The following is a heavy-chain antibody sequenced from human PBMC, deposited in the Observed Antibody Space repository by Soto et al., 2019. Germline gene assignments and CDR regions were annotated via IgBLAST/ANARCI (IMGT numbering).Heavy chain of an antibody. CDR1: GFTFSSYG. J-gene: IGHJ4*02. CDR2: ISYDGSNK. Sequence: QVQLVESGGGVVQPGRSLRLSCAASGFTFSSYGMHWVRQAPGKGPEWVAVISYDGSNKYYADSVKGRFPISRDNSKNTLYLQMNSLRAEDTAVYYCAKDKVPVVVTAPFDYWGQGTLVTVSS. D-gene: IGHD2-21*02. V-gene: IGHV3-30*18. CDR3: AKDKVPVVVTAPFDY.